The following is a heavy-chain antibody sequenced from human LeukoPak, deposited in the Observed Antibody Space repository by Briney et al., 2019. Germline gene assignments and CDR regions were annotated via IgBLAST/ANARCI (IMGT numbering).Heavy chain of an antibody. D-gene: IGHD4-17*01. CDR2: IKPDGGEK. CDR3: AREGSGHYFYFFDY. J-gene: IGHJ4*02. CDR1: GFTFSTYW. V-gene: IGHV3-7*01. Sequence: GGSLRLSRAASGFTFSTYWMGWVRQTPGKGLEWVANIKPDGGEKYYVDSVKGRFAISRDNAKNSLYLQMNSLRAEDSAVYYCAREGSGHYFYFFDYWGQGSLVTVSS.